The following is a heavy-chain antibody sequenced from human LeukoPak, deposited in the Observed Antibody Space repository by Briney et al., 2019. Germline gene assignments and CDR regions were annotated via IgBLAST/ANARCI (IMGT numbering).Heavy chain of an antibody. CDR1: GASINSGSNY. CDR3: AKGAGPPWFDP. CDR2: IYSSGST. D-gene: IGHD6-19*01. Sequence: SSETLSLTCRVSGASINSGSNYWGWIRQPPGKTLEWIGSIYSSGSTYYNPSLKSRVIIMIDTPKNHFSLTLSSVTAADTAVYYCAKGAGPPWFDPWGQGTLVTVSS. J-gene: IGHJ5*02. V-gene: IGHV4-39*07.